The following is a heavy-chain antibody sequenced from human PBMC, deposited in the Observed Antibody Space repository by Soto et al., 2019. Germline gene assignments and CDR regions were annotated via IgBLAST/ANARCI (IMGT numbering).Heavy chain of an antibody. CDR2: ISYDGSLQ. D-gene: IGHD5-18*01. J-gene: IGHJ4*02. CDR1: GFAFSSYG. Sequence: QAQLVESGGGVVQPGRSLRLSCAASGFAFSSYGMHWVRQAPGTGLEWVVVISYDGSLQHYADSVKGRFTISRDNSKNMVLLQRSSLRAEDTAVYYCVSDRGYGHASVPYSWGQGTLVSVSS. CDR3: VSDRGYGHASVPYS. V-gene: IGHV3-30*03.